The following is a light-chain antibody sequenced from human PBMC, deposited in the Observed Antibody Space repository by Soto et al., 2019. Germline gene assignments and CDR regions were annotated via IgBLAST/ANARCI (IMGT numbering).Light chain of an antibody. CDR3: QQSYSTLWT. CDR2: AAS. V-gene: IGKV1-39*01. Sequence: DIQMTQSAASVSASVLYRVTITCRASQSISSYLNWYQQKPGKAPKLLIYAASSLQSGVPSRFSGSGSGTDFTLTVSSLQPEDFATYYCQQSYSTLWTFGQGTKVDIK. CDR1: QSISSY. J-gene: IGKJ1*01.